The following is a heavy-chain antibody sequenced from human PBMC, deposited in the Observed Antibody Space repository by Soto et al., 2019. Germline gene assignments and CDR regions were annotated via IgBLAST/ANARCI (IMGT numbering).Heavy chain of an antibody. CDR3: ARGGITMVRGVIDY. D-gene: IGHD3-10*01. Sequence: SETLSLTCAVYGGSFSGYYWSWIRQPPGKGLEWIGEINHSGSTNYNPSLKSRVTISVDTSKNQFSLKLSSVTAADTAVYYCARGGITMVRGVIDYWGQGTLVTVSS. V-gene: IGHV4-34*01. CDR1: GGSFSGYY. CDR2: INHSGST. J-gene: IGHJ4*02.